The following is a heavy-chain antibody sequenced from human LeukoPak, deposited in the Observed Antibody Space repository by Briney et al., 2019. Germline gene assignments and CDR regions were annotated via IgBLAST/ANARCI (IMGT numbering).Heavy chain of an antibody. J-gene: IGHJ4*02. V-gene: IGHV1-69*06. Sequence: WASVKVSCKASGGTFSTYAISWVRQAPGQGLEWMGGIIPIFGTANYAQKFQGRVTITADKSTSTAYMELSSLRSEDTAVYYCARALGYSSSWSRFDYWGQGTLVTVSS. CDR1: GGTFSTYA. CDR3: ARALGYSSSWSRFDY. D-gene: IGHD6-13*01. CDR2: IIPIFGTA.